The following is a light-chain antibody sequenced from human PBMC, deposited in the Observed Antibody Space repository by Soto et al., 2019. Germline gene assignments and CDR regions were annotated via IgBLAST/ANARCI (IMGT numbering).Light chain of an antibody. CDR1: QSVSSY. Sequence: EIVLTQSPATLSLSPGERATLSCRASQSVSSYLAWYQQKPGQAPRLLIYDASNRATGTSARFSGSGSGTDFTLTISSLEPEDFAVYYCQHRSNWPRTFGQGTKLEIK. V-gene: IGKV3-11*01. CDR3: QHRSNWPRT. J-gene: IGKJ2*01. CDR2: DAS.